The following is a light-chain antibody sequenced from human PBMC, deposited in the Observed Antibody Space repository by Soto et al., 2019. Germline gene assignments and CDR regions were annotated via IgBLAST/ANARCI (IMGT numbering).Light chain of an antibody. CDR1: SSNIGSNT. Sequence: QSVLTQPPSASGTPGQRVTISCSGSSSNIGSNTVNWYQQLPGTAPKLLIYSNNQLPSGVPDRLSGSKSGTSASLAISGLQSEDEADYYCAAWDDSLNGYVFGTGTKLTVL. CDR2: SNN. J-gene: IGLJ1*01. V-gene: IGLV1-44*01. CDR3: AAWDDSLNGYV.